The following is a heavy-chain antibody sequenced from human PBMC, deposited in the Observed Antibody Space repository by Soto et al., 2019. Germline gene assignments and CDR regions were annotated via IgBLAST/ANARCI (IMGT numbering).Heavy chain of an antibody. CDR1: GGSVSSGSYY. CDR3: ARSYYDILTGYSGWFDP. V-gene: IGHV4-61*01. Sequence: PSETLSLTCTVSGGSVSSGSYYWSWIRQPPGEGLEWIGYIYYSGSTNYNPSLKSRVTISVDTSKNQFSLKLSSVTAADTAVYYCARSYYDILTGYSGWFDPWGQGTLVTVSS. D-gene: IGHD3-9*01. J-gene: IGHJ5*02. CDR2: IYYSGST.